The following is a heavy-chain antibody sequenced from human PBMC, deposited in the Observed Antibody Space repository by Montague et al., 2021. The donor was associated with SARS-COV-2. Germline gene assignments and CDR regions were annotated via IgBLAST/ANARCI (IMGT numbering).Heavy chain of an antibody. J-gene: IGHJ4*02. V-gene: IGHV3-74*01. CDR1: GFTFSSYW. CDR3: ARDIVAPYYFDY. D-gene: IGHD5-12*01. CDR2: INSDGSST. Sequence: SLRLYCAASGFTFSSYWMHWVRQAPGKGLVWVSRINSDGSSTSYADSVKGRFTISRDNAKNTLYLQMNSLRAEDTSVYYCARDIVAPYYFDYWGQGTLVTVSS.